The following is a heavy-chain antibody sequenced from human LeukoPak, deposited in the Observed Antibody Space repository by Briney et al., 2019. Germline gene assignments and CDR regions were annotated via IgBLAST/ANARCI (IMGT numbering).Heavy chain of an antibody. CDR1: GFTFDDHA. J-gene: IGHJ4*02. V-gene: IGHV3-9*03. CDR2: INWNGGKI. Sequence: GGSLRLSCAASGFTFDDHAMHWIRQAPGKGLEWVSGINWNGGKIGYADSVKGRFTISRDSAKSSLYLQMNTLRAEDMAFYYCAEALSSSFTGSSWEYWGQGTLVTVSS. CDR3: AEALSSSFTGSSWEY. D-gene: IGHD6-6*01.